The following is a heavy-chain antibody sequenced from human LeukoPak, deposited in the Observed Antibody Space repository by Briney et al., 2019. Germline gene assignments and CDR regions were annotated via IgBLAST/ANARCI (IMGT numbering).Heavy chain of an antibody. CDR1: GFTFDDYA. D-gene: IGHD2-2*01. J-gene: IGHJ4*02. CDR2: ISSSSSTI. CDR3: ARLYCSSSSCYGEIDY. V-gene: IGHV3-48*01. Sequence: PGGSLRLTCAASGFTFDDYAMNWVRQAPGKGLEWVSYISSSSSTIYYADSVKGRFTISRDNAKNSLYLQMNSLRAEDTAVYYCARLYCSSSSCYGEIDYWGQGTLVTVSS.